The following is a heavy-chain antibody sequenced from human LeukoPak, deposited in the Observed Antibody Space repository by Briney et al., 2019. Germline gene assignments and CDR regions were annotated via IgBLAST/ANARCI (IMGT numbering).Heavy chain of an antibody. D-gene: IGHD3-10*01. Sequence: RASETLSLTCAVYGGSFSGYYWSWIRQPPGKGLEWIGEINHSGSTNYNPSLKSRVTISVDTSKNQFSLKPSSVTAADTAVYYCAREVTMVRGVTLNWFDPWGQGTLVTVSS. J-gene: IGHJ5*02. CDR3: AREVTMVRGVTLNWFDP. CDR1: GGSFSGYY. V-gene: IGHV4-34*01. CDR2: INHSGST.